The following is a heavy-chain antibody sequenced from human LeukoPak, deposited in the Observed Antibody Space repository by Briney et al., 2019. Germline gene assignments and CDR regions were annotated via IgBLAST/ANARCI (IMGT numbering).Heavy chain of an antibody. V-gene: IGHV3-30*18. Sequence: GRSLRLSCAASGFTFSSYGMHWVRQAPGKGLEWVAVISYDGSNKYYADSVKGRFTISRDNSKNTLYLQMNSLRAEDTAVYYCAKEGKRWLQLSYFDYWGQGTLVTVSS. J-gene: IGHJ4*02. CDR2: ISYDGSNK. CDR1: GFTFSSYG. D-gene: IGHD5-24*01. CDR3: AKEGKRWLQLSYFDY.